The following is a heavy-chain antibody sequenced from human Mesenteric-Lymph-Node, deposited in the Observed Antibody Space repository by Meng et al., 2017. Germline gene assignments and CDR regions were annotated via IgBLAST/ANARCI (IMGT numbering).Heavy chain of an antibody. D-gene: IGHD2-15*01. CDR2: IIPIFGTA. V-gene: IGHV1-69*05. CDR1: GGTFISYA. CDR3: ASYSWGAGYCDY. J-gene: IGHJ4*02. Sequence: SVKVSCKASGGTFISYAISWVRQAPGQGLEWMGGIIPIFGTANYAQKFQGRVTITTDESTSTAYMELSRLRSEDTAVYYCASYSWGAGYCDYWGQGTLVNVSS.